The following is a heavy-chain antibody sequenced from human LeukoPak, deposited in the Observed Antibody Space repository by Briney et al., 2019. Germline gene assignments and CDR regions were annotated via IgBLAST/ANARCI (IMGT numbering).Heavy chain of an antibody. Sequence: GGSLRLSCAASGFTFSKAWMSWVCQAPGKGLEWVGRIVSKTDGGATDYAAPVKGRFTISRDDSKNTLYLQMNSLKTEDTAVYYCTTESAGAWGQGTLVTVSS. J-gene: IGHJ5*02. CDR3: TTESAGA. CDR1: GFTFSKAW. CDR2: IVSKTDGGAT. V-gene: IGHV3-15*04. D-gene: IGHD3-10*01.